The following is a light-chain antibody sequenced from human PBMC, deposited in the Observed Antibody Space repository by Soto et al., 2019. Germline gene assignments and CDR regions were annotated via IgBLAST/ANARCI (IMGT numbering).Light chain of an antibody. J-gene: IGLJ1*01. CDR2: DVS. CDR1: SSDVGGYNY. V-gene: IGLV2-14*03. CDR3: SSYTTSNTRQIV. Sequence: SALTQPASVSGSPGHSITISCTGTSSDVGGYNYVSGYQHHPGKAPKLMIYDVSNRPSGVSNRFSGSKSGNTASLTISGLQPENEADYYCSSYTTSNTRQIVFGTGTKVTVL.